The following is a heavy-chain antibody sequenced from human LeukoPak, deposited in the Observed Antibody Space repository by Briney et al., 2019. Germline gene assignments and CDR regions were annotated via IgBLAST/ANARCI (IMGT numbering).Heavy chain of an antibody. D-gene: IGHD6-19*01. Sequence: ASVKVTCKVSGYTLTKLSIHWVRQAPGKGLEWMGGYDPQDDETIYAQKFQGRVSVTEDTSTGTACMELGSLRSEDSAMYYCASTCGNNGWYDPFNSWGRGSLVTVSS. CDR1: GYTLTKLS. CDR2: YDPQDDET. J-gene: IGHJ4*02. V-gene: IGHV1-24*01. CDR3: ASTCGNNGWYDPFNS.